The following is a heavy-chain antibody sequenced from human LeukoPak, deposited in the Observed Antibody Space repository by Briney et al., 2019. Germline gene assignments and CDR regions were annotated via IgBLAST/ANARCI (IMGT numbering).Heavy chain of an antibody. J-gene: IGHJ2*01. CDR2: IHYSGAT. V-gene: IGHV4-39*01. CDR3: GRRGVAATAWYLDL. Sequence: SGTPSLTCTVSRGSLSINNYYWGCVRQPPGEGLGWIGCIHYSGATYYNPSLTNSRVTMSVDTSKHQFALNLSCGTVADTAFYDCGRRGVAATAWYLDLWGRGTLVTVSS. CDR1: RGSLSINNYY. D-gene: IGHD6-19*01.